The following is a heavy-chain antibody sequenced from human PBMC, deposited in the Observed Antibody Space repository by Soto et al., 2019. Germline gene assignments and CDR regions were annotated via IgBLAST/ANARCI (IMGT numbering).Heavy chain of an antibody. V-gene: IGHV3-74*03. D-gene: IGHD3-10*01. CDR3: ARNRGAFLREGVDY. CDR2: ISGDGSDT. J-gene: IGHJ1*01. CDR1: GFTVSSYW. Sequence: EVQLVESGGGLVQPGGSLRLSCAASGFTVSSYWMYWVRQPPGRGLMWVSRISGDGSDTVYADSVKGRFIISRDNAKNTLCLEMNSLRAEGAAVYYCARNRGAFLREGVDYWGQGTLVTVSS.